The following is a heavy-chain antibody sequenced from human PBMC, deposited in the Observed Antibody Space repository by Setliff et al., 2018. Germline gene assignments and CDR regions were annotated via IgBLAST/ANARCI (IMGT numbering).Heavy chain of an antibody. CDR3: ARVTPDYYYYYGMDV. CDR2: IYPGGSDT. J-gene: IGHJ6*02. V-gene: IGHV5-51*01. D-gene: IGHD5-18*01. Sequence: GESLKISCKGSGYSFTSYWIGWVRQMPGKGLEWMGIIYPGGSDTRYSPSFQGQVTISADKSISTAYLQWSSLKASDTAMYYCARVTPDYYYYYGMDVWGQGTTVTVSS. CDR1: GYSFTSYW.